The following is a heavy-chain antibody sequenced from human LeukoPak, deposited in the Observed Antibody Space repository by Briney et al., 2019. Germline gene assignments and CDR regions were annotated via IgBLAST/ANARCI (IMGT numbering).Heavy chain of an antibody. CDR1: GYTFTSYY. D-gene: IGHD5-18*01. Sequence: GASVKVSCKASGYTFTSYYMHWVRQAPGQGLEWMGIINPSGGSTGYAQKFQGRVTMTRDTSTSTVYMELSSLRSEDTAVYYCARDIGRGYSYPASENWFDPWGQGTLVTVSS. J-gene: IGHJ5*02. CDR3: ARDIGRGYSYPASENWFDP. CDR2: INPSGGST. V-gene: IGHV1-46*01.